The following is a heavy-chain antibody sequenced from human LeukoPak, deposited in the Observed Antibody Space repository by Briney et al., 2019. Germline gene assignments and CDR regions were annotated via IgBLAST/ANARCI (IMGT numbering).Heavy chain of an antibody. J-gene: IGHJ4*02. CDR1: GGTFSSYA. CDR3: ARGPITMVRGVISHFDY. D-gene: IGHD3-10*01. Sequence: GASVKVSCKASGGTFSSYAISWVRQAPGQGLEWMGGIIPIFGTANYAQKFQGRVTITADESTSTAYMELSSLRSEDTAVYYCARGPITMVRGVISHFDYWGQGTLVTVS. CDR2: IIPIFGTA. V-gene: IGHV1-69*01.